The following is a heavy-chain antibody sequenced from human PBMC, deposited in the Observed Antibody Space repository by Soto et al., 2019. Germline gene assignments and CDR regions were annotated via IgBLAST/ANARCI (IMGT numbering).Heavy chain of an antibody. D-gene: IGHD2-15*01. CDR2: IIPILGIA. V-gene: IGHV1-69*02. J-gene: IGHJ3*02. CDR1: GGTFSSYT. Sequence: SVKVSCKASGGTFSSYTISWVRQAPGQGLEWMGRIIPILGIANYAQKFQGRVTITADKSTSTAYMELSSLRSEDTAVYYCARLMVAATNHDAFDIWGQGTMVTVSS. CDR3: ARLMVAATNHDAFDI.